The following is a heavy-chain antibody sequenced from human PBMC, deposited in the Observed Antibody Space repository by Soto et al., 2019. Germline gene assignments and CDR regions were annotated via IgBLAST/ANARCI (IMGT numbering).Heavy chain of an antibody. V-gene: IGHV1-69*13. CDR3: ASEIAYCGGDCYPETHYYYYGMDV. CDR2: IIPIFGTA. J-gene: IGHJ6*02. D-gene: IGHD2-21*02. Sequence: AASVKVSCKASGGTFSSYAISWVRQAPGQGLEWMGGIIPIFGTANYAQKFQGRVTITADESTSTAYMELSSLRSEDTAVYYCASEIAYCGGDCYPETHYYYYGMDVWGQGTTVTVSS. CDR1: GGTFSSYA.